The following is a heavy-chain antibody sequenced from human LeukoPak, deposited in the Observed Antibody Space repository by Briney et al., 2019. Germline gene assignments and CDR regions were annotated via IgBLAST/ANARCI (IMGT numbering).Heavy chain of an antibody. D-gene: IGHD6-6*01. CDR3: ARESTIAARLYYYCMDV. V-gene: IGHV4-59*01. CDR1: GGSISSYY. CDR2: IYYSGST. Sequence: SETLSLTCTVSGGSISSYYWSWIRQPPGKGLEWIGYIYYSGSTNYNPSLKSRVTISVDTSKNQFSLKLSSVTAADTAVYYCARESTIAARLYYYCMDVWGKGTTVTVSS. J-gene: IGHJ6*03.